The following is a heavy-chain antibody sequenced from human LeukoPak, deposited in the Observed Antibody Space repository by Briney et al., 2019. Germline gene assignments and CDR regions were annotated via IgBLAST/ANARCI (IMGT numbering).Heavy chain of an antibody. CDR3: AKDGGGYSGYDFGTHFDY. Sequence: GGSLRLSCAASGFTFSSYGMHWVRQAPGKGLEWVAVISYDGGNKYYADSVKGRFTISRDNSKNTLYLQMNSLRAEDTAVYYCAKDGGGYSGYDFGTHFDYWGQGTLVTVSS. D-gene: IGHD5-12*01. CDR2: ISYDGGNK. J-gene: IGHJ4*02. V-gene: IGHV3-30*18. CDR1: GFTFSSYG.